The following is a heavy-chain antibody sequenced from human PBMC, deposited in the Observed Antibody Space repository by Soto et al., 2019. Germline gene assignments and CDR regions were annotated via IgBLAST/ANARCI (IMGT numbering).Heavy chain of an antibody. D-gene: IGHD5-12*01. J-gene: IGHJ4*02. CDR1: GGTFSSYA. CDR2: IIPIFGTA. V-gene: IGHV1-69*12. Sequence: QVQLVQSGAEVKKPGSSVKVSCKASGGTFSSYAISWVRQAPGQGLEWMGGIIPIFGTANYEQKFQGRVTITADESTSTAYRELSSLRSEDTAVYYCARGPGNSVDIPFDYWGQGTLVTVSS. CDR3: ARGPGNSVDIPFDY.